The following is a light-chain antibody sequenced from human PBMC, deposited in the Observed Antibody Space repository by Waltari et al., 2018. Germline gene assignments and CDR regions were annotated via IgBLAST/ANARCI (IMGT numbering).Light chain of an antibody. J-gene: IGKJ1*01. CDR2: WAS. Sequence: DVVMTQSPDSLAVSLGERATINCKSSQSLLYTSNNKNYLAWYQQKPGQPPKILIYWASIRESGVPDRFSGSGSGTDFTLTISGLQAEDVASYFCLQYLYTPRTFGQGTKVEIK. CDR1: QSLLYTSNNKNY. V-gene: IGKV4-1*01. CDR3: LQYLYTPRT.